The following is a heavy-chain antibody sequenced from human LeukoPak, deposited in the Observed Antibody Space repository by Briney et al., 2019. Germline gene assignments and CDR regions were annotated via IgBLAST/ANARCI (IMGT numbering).Heavy chain of an antibody. CDR2: IIPIFGTA. CDR3: ARDCGSGSFCRLDP. J-gene: IGHJ5*02. D-gene: IGHD3-10*01. CDR1: GGTFSSYA. Sequence: GASVKVSCKASGGTFSSYAISWVRQAPGQGLEWMGGIIPIFGTANYAQKFQGRVTITADESTSTAYMELSSLRSEDTAVYYCARDCGSGSFCRLDPWGQGTLVTVSS. V-gene: IGHV1-69*13.